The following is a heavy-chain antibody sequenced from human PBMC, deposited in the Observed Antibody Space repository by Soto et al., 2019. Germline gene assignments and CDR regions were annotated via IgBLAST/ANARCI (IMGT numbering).Heavy chain of an antibody. V-gene: IGHV3-15*01. CDR2: IKSRIDGATT. CDR3: IRYYHARYSDY. CDR1: GFPLSRAW. J-gene: IGHJ4*02. D-gene: IGHD1-26*01. Sequence: EVQLVESGGGLVEPGGSLRLSCSASGFPLSRAWMGWVRQAPGKGLEWLGRIKSRIDGATTDYAATVKGRFTISRDDSPNTVFLQMNSLRTEDPAIYYCIRYYHARYSDYSGQGGLVTDSS.